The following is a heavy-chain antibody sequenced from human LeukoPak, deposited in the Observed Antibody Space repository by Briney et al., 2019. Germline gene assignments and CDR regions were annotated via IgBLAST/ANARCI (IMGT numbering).Heavy chain of an antibody. CDR2: ISSSSSYI. V-gene: IGHV3-21*01. J-gene: IGHJ4*02. D-gene: IGHD3-22*01. Sequence: GGSLRLSCAASGFTFSSYSMNWVRQAPGKGLEWVSSISSSSSYIYYADSVKGRFTISRDNAKNSLYLQMNSLRAEDTAAYYCASLDSSGSPFDYWGQGTLVTVSS. CDR1: GFTFSSYS. CDR3: ASLDSSGSPFDY.